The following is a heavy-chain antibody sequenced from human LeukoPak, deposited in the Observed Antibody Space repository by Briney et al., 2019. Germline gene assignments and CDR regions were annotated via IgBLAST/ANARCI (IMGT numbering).Heavy chain of an antibody. CDR1: VLTFSSYG. D-gene: IGHD6-13*01. J-gene: IGHJ4*02. CDR2: IRYYGSNK. Sequence: GWSLRLSCPASVLTFSSYGMHLLRQAPGDGLEWVAFIRYYGSNKYYADSVKGRFTISRDNSKNTLYLQMNSLRAEDTAVYYCAHMAAAGSSTTFDYWGQGTLVTVSS. V-gene: IGHV3-30*02. CDR3: AHMAAAGSSTTFDY.